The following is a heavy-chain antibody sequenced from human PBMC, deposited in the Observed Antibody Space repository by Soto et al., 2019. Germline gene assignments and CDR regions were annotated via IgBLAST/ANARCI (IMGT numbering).Heavy chain of an antibody. Sequence: QLQLQESGPGLVKPSETLSLTCTVSGGSISSSSYYWGWIRQPPGKGLEWIGSIYYSGSTYYNPSLKSRVTISVDTSKNQFSRKLSSVTAADTAVYYGARSGTIFGVVPNWGQGTLVTVSS. D-gene: IGHD3-3*01. CDR3: ARSGTIFGVVPN. V-gene: IGHV4-39*01. CDR1: GGSISSSSYY. J-gene: IGHJ4*02. CDR2: IYYSGST.